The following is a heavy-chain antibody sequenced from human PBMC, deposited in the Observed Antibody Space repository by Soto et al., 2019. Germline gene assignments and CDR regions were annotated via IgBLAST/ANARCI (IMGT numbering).Heavy chain of an antibody. CDR3: ARGSSIAGLYSGMAV. CDR2: NYYSGIT. Sequence: QVQLQESGPGLVKPSQTLSLTCTVSGGSISSGGYYWTWIRQHPGKGLEWIGYNYYSGITYYNPSLKSRVTISLNTSKNQCALKLSSVTAEDTAVYYCARGSSIAGLYSGMAVWGQGTTVTVSS. J-gene: IGHJ6*02. CDR1: GGSISSGGYY. D-gene: IGHD6-6*01. V-gene: IGHV4-31*03.